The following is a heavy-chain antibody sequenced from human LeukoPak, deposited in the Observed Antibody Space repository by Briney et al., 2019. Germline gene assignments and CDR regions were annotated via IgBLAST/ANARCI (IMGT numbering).Heavy chain of an antibody. Sequence: GGSLRLSCAASGFSFSTYWLTGAPRAPGKGREWVANIKPDGSQKFCVDSVKGRFTISRDNAKNSLYLQMNSLGAEDTAVYYCARDSGNFFVDFWGQGTLVTVSA. CDR3: ARDSGNFFVDF. CDR2: IKPDGSQK. D-gene: IGHD1-7*01. J-gene: IGHJ4*02. CDR1: GFSFSTYW. V-gene: IGHV3-7*01.